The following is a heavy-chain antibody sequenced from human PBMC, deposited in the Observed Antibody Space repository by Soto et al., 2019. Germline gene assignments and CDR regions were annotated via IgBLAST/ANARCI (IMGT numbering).Heavy chain of an antibody. V-gene: IGHV4-4*02. CDR3: ARHRARNWFDP. CDR2: IYHSGST. CDR1: GGSVSSSNW. J-gene: IGHJ5*02. Sequence: NPSETLSLTCIVSGGSVSSSNWWSWVRQPPGKGLEWIGEIYHSGSTTYNPSLESRATISVDKSENQFSLKLSSVTAADTAVFYCARHRARNWFDPWGQGTLVTVSS. D-gene: IGHD6-6*01.